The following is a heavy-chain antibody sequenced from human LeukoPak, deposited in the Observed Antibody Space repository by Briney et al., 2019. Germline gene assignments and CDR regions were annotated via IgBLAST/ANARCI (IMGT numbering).Heavy chain of an antibody. J-gene: IGHJ4*02. Sequence: SETLSLTCTVSGGSISGYYWNWIRQPAGKGLEWIGRIYTTGSTNYNPSLMSRVTMSVDTSKNQFSLKLLSVTAADTAVYYCARDLGGYNYGYSFDYWGQGTLVTVSS. D-gene: IGHD5-18*01. CDR1: GGSISGYY. CDR2: IYTTGST. V-gene: IGHV4-4*07. CDR3: ARDLGGYNYGYSFDY.